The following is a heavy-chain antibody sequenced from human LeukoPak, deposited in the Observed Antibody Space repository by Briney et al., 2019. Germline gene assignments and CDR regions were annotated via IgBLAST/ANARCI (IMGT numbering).Heavy chain of an antibody. V-gene: IGHV4-59*01. J-gene: IGHJ5*02. CDR1: GGSISSYY. Sequence: PSETLSLTCTVSGGSISSYYWSWIWQPPGKGLEWIGYIYYSGSTNYNPSLKSRVTISVDTSKNQFSLKLSSVTAADTAVYYCARDRCSSTSCYKGSIWFDPWGQGTLVTVSS. D-gene: IGHD2-2*02. CDR2: IYYSGST. CDR3: ARDRCSSTSCYKGSIWFDP.